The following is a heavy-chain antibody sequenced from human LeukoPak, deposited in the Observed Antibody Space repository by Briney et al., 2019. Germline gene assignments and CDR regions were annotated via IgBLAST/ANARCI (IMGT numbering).Heavy chain of an antibody. J-gene: IGHJ4*02. CDR3: ARAIYGSGSYSTDY. CDR2: ISSSSSTI. V-gene: IGHV3-48*04. D-gene: IGHD3-10*01. Sequence: PGGSLRLSCAASGFTFSNAWMSWVRQAPGKGLEWVSYISSSSSTIYYADSVKGRFTISRDNAKNSLYLQMNSLRAEDTAVYYCARAIYGSGSYSTDYWGQGTLVTVSS. CDR1: GFTFSNAW.